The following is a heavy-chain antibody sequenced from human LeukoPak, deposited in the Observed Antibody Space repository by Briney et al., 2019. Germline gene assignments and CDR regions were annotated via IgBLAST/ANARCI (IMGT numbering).Heavy chain of an antibody. V-gene: IGHV1-2*02. CDR2: INPNSGGT. D-gene: IGHD3-10*01. J-gene: IGHJ4*02. CDR1: GYTFTGYY. CDR3: VRVLSSRRLLWFGEFDY. Sequence: ASVKVSCKASGYTFTGYYMHWVRQAPGQGLEWMGWINPNSGGTNYAQKFQGRVTMTRDTSISTAYMELSRLRSDDTAVYYCVRVLSSRRLLWFGEFDYWGQGTLVTVSS.